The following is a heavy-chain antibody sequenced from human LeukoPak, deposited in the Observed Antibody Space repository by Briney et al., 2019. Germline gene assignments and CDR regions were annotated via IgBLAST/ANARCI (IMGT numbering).Heavy chain of an antibody. D-gene: IGHD1-14*01. CDR2: IKQDGSEI. V-gene: IGHV3-7*01. Sequence: RSGGSLRLSCAASGFTFSSYWMTWVRQAPGKGLEWVANIKQDGSEIYQVDSVKGRFTFSRDNAKNSLYLQMNSLRVEDTAVYYCARPTAQVLYALDVWGQGTTVTVSS. CDR3: ARPTAQVLYALDV. CDR1: GFTFSSYW. J-gene: IGHJ6*02.